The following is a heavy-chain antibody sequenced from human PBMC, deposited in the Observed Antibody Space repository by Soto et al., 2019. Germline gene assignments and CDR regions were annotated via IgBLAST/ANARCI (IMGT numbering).Heavy chain of an antibody. V-gene: IGHV4-39*01. D-gene: IGHD3-16*01. CDR1: GGSISSSSYY. J-gene: IGHJ5*02. CDR3: ARLQQRGTLSWFDP. CDR2: IYYSGST. Sequence: QLQLQESGPGLVKPSETLSLTCTVSGGSISSSSYYWGWIRQPPGKGLEWIGSIYYSGSTYYHPTLKSRVAISVDTSKNQFSLKLSSVTVADTAVYYCARLQQRGTLSWFDPWGQGTLVTVSS.